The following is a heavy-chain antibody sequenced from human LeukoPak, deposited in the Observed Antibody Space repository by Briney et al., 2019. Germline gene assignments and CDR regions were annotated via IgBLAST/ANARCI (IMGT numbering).Heavy chain of an antibody. CDR1: GGSISSNY. D-gene: IGHD2-15*01. Sequence: SETLSLTCTVSGGSISSNYWSWIRQPPGKGLEWIGYIYYSGSTNYNPSLKRRVSISVDTSKNQSSLKLSSVTAADTAVYYCARDHYCSVGSCIDPWGQGTLVTVSS. CDR3: ARDHYCSVGSCIDP. V-gene: IGHV4-59*01. CDR2: IYYSGST. J-gene: IGHJ5*02.